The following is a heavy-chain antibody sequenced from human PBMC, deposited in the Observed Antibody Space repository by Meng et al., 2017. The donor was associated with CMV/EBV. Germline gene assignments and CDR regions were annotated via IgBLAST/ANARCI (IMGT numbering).Heavy chain of an antibody. D-gene: IGHD2-2*01. CDR2: MNPNSGNT. J-gene: IGHJ5*02. CDR1: GYTFTSYD. CDR3: ARGPISPRYCSSTSCRYWFDP. V-gene: IGHV1-8*03. Sequence: ASVKVSCKASGYTFTSYDINWVRQATGQGPEWMGWMNPNSGNTGYAQKFQGRVTITRNTSISTAYMELSSLRSEDTAVYYCARGPISPRYCSSTSCRYWFDPWGQGTLVTVSS.